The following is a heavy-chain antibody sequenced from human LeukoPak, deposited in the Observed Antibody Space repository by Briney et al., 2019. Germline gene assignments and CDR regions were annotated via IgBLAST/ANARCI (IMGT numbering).Heavy chain of an antibody. Sequence: SETLSLTCAVYGGSFSGYYWSWTRQPPRKGLEWIGEINYSGSTNYNPSLKSRVTISVDTSKNQFSLKLSSVTAADTAVYYCARSYGDYVNWFDPWGQGTLVTVSS. V-gene: IGHV4-34*01. CDR2: INYSGST. CDR3: ARSYGDYVNWFDP. D-gene: IGHD4-17*01. CDR1: GGSFSGYY. J-gene: IGHJ5*02.